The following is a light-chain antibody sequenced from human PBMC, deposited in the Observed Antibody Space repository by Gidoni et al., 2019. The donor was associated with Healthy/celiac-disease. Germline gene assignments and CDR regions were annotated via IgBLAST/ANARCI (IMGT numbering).Light chain of an antibody. CDR1: SPDIGNNY. J-gene: IGLJ3*02. Sequence: HSVLTQPPSVSAAPGQKVTISCSGSSPDIGNNYVSWYQQLPGTAPKLLIYDNNKRPSGMPDRFSGSKSGTSATLGITGLQTGDEADYYCGTWDSSLSAWVFGGGTKLTVL. CDR2: DNN. CDR3: GTWDSSLSAWV. V-gene: IGLV1-51*01.